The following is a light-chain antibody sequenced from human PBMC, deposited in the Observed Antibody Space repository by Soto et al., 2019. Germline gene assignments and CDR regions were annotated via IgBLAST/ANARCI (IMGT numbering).Light chain of an antibody. CDR3: QQYGSSRWT. CDR2: GAS. V-gene: IGKV3-20*01. J-gene: IGKJ1*01. Sequence: EIMLKQSPGTLSLSPGERATLSCRASQSISSSYLAWYQQKPGQAPRLLIYGASSRATDIPDRFSGSGSGTDFTLTISRLEPEDFAVYYCQQYGSSRWTFGQGTKVDI. CDR1: QSISSSY.